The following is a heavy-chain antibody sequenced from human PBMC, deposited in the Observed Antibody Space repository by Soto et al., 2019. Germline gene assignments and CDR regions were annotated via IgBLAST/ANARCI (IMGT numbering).Heavy chain of an antibody. CDR2: INPNSGAA. CDR1: GYTFTDYY. CDR3: ARAAPLRYSGYALDH. J-gene: IGHJ4*02. D-gene: IGHD5-12*01. Sequence: QVQLVSSGAEMKKPGASVKVSCRASGYTFTDYYIHWVRQAPGQGLQWVGWINPNSGAAEYAQKFQGRVTMTRDPSISTVYMEVTRLRSDDTALYFCARAAPLRYSGYALDHWGQGTRVTVST. V-gene: IGHV1-2*02.